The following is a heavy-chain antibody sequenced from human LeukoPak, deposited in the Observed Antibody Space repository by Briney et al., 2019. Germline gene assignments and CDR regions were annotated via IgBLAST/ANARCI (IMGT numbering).Heavy chain of an antibody. V-gene: IGHV4-4*02. D-gene: IGHD3-22*01. CDR2: IYHSGST. J-gene: IGHJ3*02. CDR1: GGSISSSNW. Sequence: PSETLSLTCAVSGGSISSSNWWSWVRQPPGKGLEWIGEIYHSGSTNYNPSLKSRVTISVDKSKNQFSLKLSSVTAADTAVYYCARDNYYDSSGYYYGYAFDIWGQGTMVTVSS. CDR3: ARDNYYDSSGYYYGYAFDI.